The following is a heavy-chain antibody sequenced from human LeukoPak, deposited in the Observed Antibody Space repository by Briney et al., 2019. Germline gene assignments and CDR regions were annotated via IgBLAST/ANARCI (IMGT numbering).Heavy chain of an antibody. J-gene: IGHJ6*03. Sequence: PGGSLRLSCAASGFTFSSYGMHWVRQAPGKGLEWVAFIRYDGSNKYYADSVKGRFTISRDNSKNTLYLQMNSLRAEDTAVYYCAKNSGSYRLWGDYYYMDVWGKGTTVTVSS. D-gene: IGHD1-26*01. CDR3: AKNSGSYRLWGDYYYMDV. CDR2: IRYDGSNK. V-gene: IGHV3-30*02. CDR1: GFTFSSYG.